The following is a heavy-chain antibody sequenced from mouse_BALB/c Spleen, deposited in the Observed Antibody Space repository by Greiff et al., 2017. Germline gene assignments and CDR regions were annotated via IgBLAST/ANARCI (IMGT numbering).Heavy chain of an antibody. D-gene: IGHD2-3*01. V-gene: IGHV3-2*02. Sequence: EVKLQESGPGLVKPSQSLSLTCTVTGYSITSDYAWNWIRQFPGNKLEWMGYISYSGSTSYNPSLKSRISITRDTSKNQFFLQLNSVTTEDTATYYCAIYDSYAMDDWGQGTSVTVSS. CDR2: ISYSGST. J-gene: IGHJ4*01. CDR1: GYSITSDYA. CDR3: AIYDSYAMDD.